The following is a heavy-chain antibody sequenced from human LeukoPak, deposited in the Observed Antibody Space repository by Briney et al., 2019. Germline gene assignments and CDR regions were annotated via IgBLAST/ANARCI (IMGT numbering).Heavy chain of an antibody. CDR1: GFVFEEST. CDR3: AAGDEDSPMNFYH. CDR2: INWDGGTT. J-gene: IGHJ4*02. Sequence: GGYLRLTCAASGFVFEESTMHWVRQAPGKGLEWVSLINWDGGTTHYAGSVKGRFTISRDNSKNSLYLQLNSLTSDDTALYYCAAGDEDSPMNFYHWGQGTLVTVSS. D-gene: IGHD5-18*01. V-gene: IGHV3-43*01.